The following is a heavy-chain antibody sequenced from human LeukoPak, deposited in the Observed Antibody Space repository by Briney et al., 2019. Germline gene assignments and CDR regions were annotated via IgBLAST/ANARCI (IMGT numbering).Heavy chain of an antibody. CDR3: ARGVEQLADYYYGMDV. D-gene: IGHD6-13*01. J-gene: IGHJ6*02. Sequence: ASVKVSCTASGYTFTSYAMHWVRQAPGQRLEWMGWINAGNGNTKYSQKFQGRVTITRDTSASTAYMELSSLRSEDTAVYYCARGVEQLADYYYGMDVWGQGTTVTVSS. CDR2: INAGNGNT. CDR1: GYTFTSYA. V-gene: IGHV1-3*01.